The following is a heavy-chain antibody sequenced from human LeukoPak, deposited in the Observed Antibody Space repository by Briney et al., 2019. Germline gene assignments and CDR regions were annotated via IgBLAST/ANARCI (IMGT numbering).Heavy chain of an antibody. Sequence: GSSVKVSYKASGYTFTGYYIHWVRQAPGQGLEWMGWINPNSGGTKYAQKFQGRVTMTRDTSISTAYMELSRLKSDDTAVHYCARGGSAGITPCRYWGQGTLVTVSS. J-gene: IGHJ4*02. D-gene: IGHD3-10*01. CDR1: GYTFTGYY. V-gene: IGHV1-2*02. CDR3: ARGGSAGITPCRY. CDR2: INPNSGGT.